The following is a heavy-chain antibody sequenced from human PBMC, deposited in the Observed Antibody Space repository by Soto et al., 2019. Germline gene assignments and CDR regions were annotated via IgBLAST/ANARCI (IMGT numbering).Heavy chain of an antibody. V-gene: IGHV3-74*01. CDR3: TRDIGGKGAY. CDR2: IDEYGSTI. D-gene: IGHD3-10*01. CDR1: GFTFSSYW. J-gene: IGHJ4*02. Sequence: EVQLVESGGGLVQTGRSLTLSCAASGFTFSSYWMHWVRQVPGKGLLWVSRIDEYGSTINYADSVKGRFTISRDNARNTLYLEMNSLRAEDTALYYCTRDIGGKGAYWGPGTLVTVSS.